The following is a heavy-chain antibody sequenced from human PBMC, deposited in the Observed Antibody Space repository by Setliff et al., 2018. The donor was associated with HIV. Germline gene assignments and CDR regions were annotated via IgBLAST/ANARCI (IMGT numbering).Heavy chain of an antibody. D-gene: IGHD3-10*01. CDR3: ARGGYGSGNYPLAH. Sequence: PGGSLRLSCAASGFTFSSYWMSWVRQAPGKGLEWVANIKQDGSEKYYVDSVKGRSTISRDNAKNSLYLQMNSLRAEDAALYYCARGGYGSGNYPLAHWGQGTLVTVSS. CDR1: GFTFSSYW. CDR2: IKQDGSEK. V-gene: IGHV3-7*03. J-gene: IGHJ4*02.